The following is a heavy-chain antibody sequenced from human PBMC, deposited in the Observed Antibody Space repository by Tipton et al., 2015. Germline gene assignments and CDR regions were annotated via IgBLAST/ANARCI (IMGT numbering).Heavy chain of an antibody. CDR2: ISGRGGST. CDR1: GFTFSSYA. Sequence: GSLRLSCAASGFTFSSYAVSWVRQAPGKGLEWVSSISGRGGSTSYADSVKGRLTISRDNSKNALYLQMNSLRVDDTAVYYCAKGWGNWNADYWGQGTLVTVSS. V-gene: IGHV3-23*01. J-gene: IGHJ4*02. D-gene: IGHD1-1*01. CDR3: AKGWGNWNADY.